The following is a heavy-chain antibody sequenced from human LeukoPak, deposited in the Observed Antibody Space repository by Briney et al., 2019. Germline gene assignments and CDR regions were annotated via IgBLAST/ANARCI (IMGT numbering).Heavy chain of an antibody. Sequence: SETLSLTCTVSGGSISSYYWSWIRQPPGKGLEWIGYIYYSGSTNYNPSLKSRVTISVDTSKNQFSLKLSSVTAADTAVYYCARKEVAGSGNYYYYGMDVWGQGTTVTVSS. CDR3: ARKEVAGSGNYYYYGMDV. D-gene: IGHD6-19*01. V-gene: IGHV4-59*08. CDR1: GGSISSYY. J-gene: IGHJ6*02. CDR2: IYYSGST.